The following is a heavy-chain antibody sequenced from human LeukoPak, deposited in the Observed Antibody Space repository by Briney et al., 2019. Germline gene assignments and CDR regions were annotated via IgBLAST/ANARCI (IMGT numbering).Heavy chain of an antibody. D-gene: IGHD3-10*01. CDR1: GFTVSSNY. CDR2: IYSGGST. J-gene: IGHJ4*02. CDR3: ARETVRGVFDY. Sequence: GGSLRLXCAASGFTVSSNYMSWVRQAPGKGLEWVSVIYSGGSTYCADSVKGRFTISRDNSKNTLYLQMNSLRAEDTAVYYCARETVRGVFDYWGQGTLVTVSS. V-gene: IGHV3-53*01.